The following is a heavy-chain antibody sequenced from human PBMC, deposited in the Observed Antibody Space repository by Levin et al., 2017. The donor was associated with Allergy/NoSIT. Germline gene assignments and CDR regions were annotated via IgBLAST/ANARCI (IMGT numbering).Heavy chain of an antibody. J-gene: IGHJ6*02. Sequence: PSETLSLTCTVSGGSISSYYWSWIRQPAGKGLEWIGRIYTSGSTNYNPSLKSRVTMSVDTSKNQFSLKLSSVTAADTAVYYCARDGGEGGPMIVVNERIMGYYDGMDVWGQGTTVTVSS. D-gene: IGHD3-22*01. V-gene: IGHV4-4*07. CDR1: GGSISSYY. CDR2: IYTSGST. CDR3: ARDGGEGGPMIVVNERIMGYYDGMDV.